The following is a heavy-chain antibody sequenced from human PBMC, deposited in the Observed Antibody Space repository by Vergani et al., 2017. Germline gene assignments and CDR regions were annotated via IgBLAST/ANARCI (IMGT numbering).Heavy chain of an antibody. CDR2: ISVSGGST. CDR3: AKDKGLLWFGGQGYFYY. J-gene: IGHJ4*02. CDR1: GFTFSSYA. V-gene: IGHV3-23*01. D-gene: IGHD3-10*01. Sequence: EVQLLESGGGLIQPGGSLRLSCAASGFTFSSYAMSWVRQAPGKGLEWVSAISVSGGSTYYADSVKGRFTISRDNSKNTLYLQMNSLRAEDTAVYYCAKDKGLLWFGGQGYFYYWGQGTLVTVSS.